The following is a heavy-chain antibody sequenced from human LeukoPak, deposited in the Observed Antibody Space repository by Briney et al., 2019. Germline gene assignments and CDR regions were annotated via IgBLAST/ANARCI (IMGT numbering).Heavy chain of an antibody. J-gene: IGHJ4*02. CDR2: IIPIFGTA. CDR1: GGTFSSYA. D-gene: IGHD6-19*01. V-gene: IGHV1-69*13. Sequence: SVKVSCKASGGTFSSYAISWVRQAPGQGLEWMGGIIPIFGTANYAQKFQGRVTITADEPTSTAYMELSSLRSEDTAVYYCARAVGKVDSSGWYDYWGQGTLVTVSS. CDR3: ARAVGKVDSSGWYDY.